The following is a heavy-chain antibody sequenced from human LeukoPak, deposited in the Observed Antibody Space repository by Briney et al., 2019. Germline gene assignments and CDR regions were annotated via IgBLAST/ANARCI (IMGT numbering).Heavy chain of an antibody. CDR3: ARADSYGSILDY. D-gene: IGHD5-18*01. J-gene: IGHJ4*02. Sequence: GGSLRLSCAASGLTFSNYWMSWVRQAPGKGLEWVASIDQYGRAKYYVDSVSGRFTFSRDNTKNSLHLQMSSLRAEDTAVYYCARADSYGSILDYWGQGTRVTVSS. CDR1: GLTFSNYW. V-gene: IGHV3-7*04. CDR2: IDQYGRAK.